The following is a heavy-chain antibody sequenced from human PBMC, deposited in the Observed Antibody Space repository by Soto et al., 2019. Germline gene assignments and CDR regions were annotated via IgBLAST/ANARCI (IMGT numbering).Heavy chain of an antibody. D-gene: IGHD3-10*01. Sequence: SETLSLTCTVSGGSISSGDYYWSWIRQPPGKGLEWIGYIYYSGSTYYNPSLKSRVTISVDTSKNQFSLKLSSVTAADTAAYYCARSKNILLWFGELFDYFDYWGQGTLVTVYS. CDR3: ARSKNILLWFGELFDYFDY. J-gene: IGHJ4*02. V-gene: IGHV4-30-4*01. CDR2: IYYSGST. CDR1: GGSISSGDYY.